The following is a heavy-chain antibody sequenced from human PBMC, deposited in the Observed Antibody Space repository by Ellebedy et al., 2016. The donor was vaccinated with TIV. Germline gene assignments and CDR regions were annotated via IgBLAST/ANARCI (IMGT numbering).Heavy chain of an antibody. CDR2: MNPNSGNT. CDR1: RYTFTSYD. Sequence: ASVKVSXKASRYTFTSYDINWVRQATGQGLEWMGWMNPNSGNTGYAQKFQGRVTMTRDTSLSTAYMELSSLTSDDTAVYYCTRGTNSGSYRADWGQGTLVIVSS. CDR3: TRGTNSGSYRAD. V-gene: IGHV1-8*01. J-gene: IGHJ4*02. D-gene: IGHD3-10*01.